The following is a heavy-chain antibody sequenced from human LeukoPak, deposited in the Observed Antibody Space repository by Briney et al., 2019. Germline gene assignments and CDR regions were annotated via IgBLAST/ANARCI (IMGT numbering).Heavy chain of an antibody. CDR2: INHSGST. Sequence: SETLSLTCAVYGGSFSGYYWSWIRQPPGKGLEWIGEINHSGSTNYNPSLKGRVTISVDTSKNQFSLKLSSVTAADTAVYYCARRRLVRGVINHFDYWGQGTLVTVSS. CDR1: GGSFSGYY. J-gene: IGHJ4*02. V-gene: IGHV4-34*01. CDR3: ARRRLVRGVINHFDY. D-gene: IGHD3-10*01.